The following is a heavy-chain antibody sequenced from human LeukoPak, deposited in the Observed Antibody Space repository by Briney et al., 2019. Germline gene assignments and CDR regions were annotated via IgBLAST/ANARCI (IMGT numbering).Heavy chain of an antibody. D-gene: IGHD1-1*01. J-gene: IGHJ6*03. Sequence: GGSLRLSCAASGFTFTSYAMNWVRQAPGKGLEWVSFISGSGDITYYADSVKGRFTISRDNSKNTLYLQMNSLRAEDTAVYYCAKDGGTTGIIYYYYYMDVWGKGTTVTVSS. V-gene: IGHV3-23*01. CDR1: GFTFTSYA. CDR2: ISGSGDIT. CDR3: AKDGGTTGIIYYYYYMDV.